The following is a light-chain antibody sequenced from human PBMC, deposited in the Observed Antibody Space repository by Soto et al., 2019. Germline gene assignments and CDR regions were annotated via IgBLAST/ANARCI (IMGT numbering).Light chain of an antibody. V-gene: IGKV3-11*01. CDR1: QSISSG. Sequence: TQSPSTLSAPVGDRFTITCRASQSISSGLAWYQQKPGQAPKLRIYDESNRATGIPARFSGSGSGTDFTLTISSLESEEFAVYYCQQRSNWPSFGQGTRLEI. CDR2: DES. J-gene: IGKJ5*01. CDR3: QQRSNWPS.